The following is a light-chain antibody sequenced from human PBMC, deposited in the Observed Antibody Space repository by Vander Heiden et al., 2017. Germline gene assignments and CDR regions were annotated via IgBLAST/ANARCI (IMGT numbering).Light chain of an antibody. CDR1: QSVSSN. J-gene: IGKJ1*01. V-gene: IGKV3-15*01. Sequence: EVVMTQSPATLSVSPGERATLSCRASQSVSSNLAWYQQKPGQAPRLLIYGASTRATGIAARFSGGGSGTEFTLTISSLQSEDLAVYYCQQYNNWPRTFGQGTKVEIK. CDR3: QQYNNWPRT. CDR2: GAS.